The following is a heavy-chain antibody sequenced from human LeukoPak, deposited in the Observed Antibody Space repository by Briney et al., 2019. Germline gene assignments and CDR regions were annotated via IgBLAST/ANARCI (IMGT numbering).Heavy chain of an antibody. D-gene: IGHD3-22*01. V-gene: IGHV3-66*01. CDR3: ARAGYYDSSGYYGYYFDY. CDR2: IYSGGST. J-gene: IGHJ4*02. Sequence: TGGSLRLSCAASGFTVSSNYMSWVRQAPGKGLEWVSVIYSGGSTYYADSVRGRFTISRDNSKNTLYLQMNSLRAEDTAVYYCARAGYYDSSGYYGYYFDYWGQGTLVTVSS. CDR1: GFTVSSNY.